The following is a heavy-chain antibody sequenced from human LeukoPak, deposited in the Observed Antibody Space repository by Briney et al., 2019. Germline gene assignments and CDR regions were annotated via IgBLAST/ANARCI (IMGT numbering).Heavy chain of an antibody. CDR3: ARDPYYDSSGSDYFDY. CDR2: ISSSSRTI. CDR1: GFTFSSYS. V-gene: IGHV3-48*01. Sequence: PGGSLRLSCAASGFTFSSYSMNWVRQAPGKGLEWVSYISSSSRTIYYADSVKGRFTISRDNAKNSLYLQMNSLRAEDTAVYYCARDPYYDSSGSDYFDYWGQGTLVTVSS. D-gene: IGHD3-22*01. J-gene: IGHJ4*02.